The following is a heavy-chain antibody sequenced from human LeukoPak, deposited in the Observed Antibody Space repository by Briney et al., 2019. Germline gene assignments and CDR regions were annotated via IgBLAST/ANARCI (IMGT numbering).Heavy chain of an antibody. CDR1: GASISGWY. CDR2: IYGSGYT. CDR3: AKFEYSTSSFDS. V-gene: IGHV4-59*01. Sequence: SETLSLTCTVSGASISGWYWSWIRQPPGKGLEWIGYIYGSGYTNYNPSLKSRVTISVDTSKNQFSLRLSSVTAADTAVYFCAKFEYSTSSFDSWGQGTLVTVSS. J-gene: IGHJ4*02. D-gene: IGHD6-6*01.